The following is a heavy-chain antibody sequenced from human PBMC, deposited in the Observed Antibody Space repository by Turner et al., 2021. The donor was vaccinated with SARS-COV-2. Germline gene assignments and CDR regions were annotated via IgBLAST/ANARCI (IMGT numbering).Heavy chain of an antibody. J-gene: IGHJ5*02. CDR3: ARGRGGGGSSNNWFDP. Sequence: QVQLQESGPGLVKPSETLSLTCTVSGGSISSYYWSWIRQPPGKGLEWIGYIYYSGSTKYNPSLKSRVSISVDTSKNQFSLKLTSVTAADTAVYYCARGRGGGGSSNNWFDPWGQGTLVIVSS. CDR2: IYYSGST. CDR1: GGSISSYY. D-gene: IGHD2-15*01. V-gene: IGHV4-59*01.